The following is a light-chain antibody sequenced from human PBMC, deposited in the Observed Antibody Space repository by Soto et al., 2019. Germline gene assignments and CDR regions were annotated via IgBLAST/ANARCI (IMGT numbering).Light chain of an antibody. J-gene: IGKJ1*01. CDR1: QSVSTS. V-gene: IGKV3-15*01. Sequence: EIVMTQSPATLSVSPGERATLSCRASQSVSTSLVWYQQKPGQAPRLLIYGASTRATGIPARFSGSGSGTEFTLTISSLQSEDFAVYYCQQSNNWPPWTFGQGTKVEIK. CDR3: QQSNNWPPWT. CDR2: GAS.